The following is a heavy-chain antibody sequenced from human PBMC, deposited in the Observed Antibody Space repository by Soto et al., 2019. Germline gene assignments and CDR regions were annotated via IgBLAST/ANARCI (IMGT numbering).Heavy chain of an antibody. Sequence: GSLRLSCGASGFTFSSYSMNWVRQAPGKGLEWISHISASSRTLFYADSVKGRFTISRDNAKNSLYLQMNSLRAEDTAVYYCAMAQTRVTTKFDYWGQGTLVTVSS. CDR2: ISASSRTL. D-gene: IGHD1-1*01. V-gene: IGHV3-48*01. J-gene: IGHJ4*02. CDR3: AMAQTRVTTKFDY. CDR1: GFTFSSYS.